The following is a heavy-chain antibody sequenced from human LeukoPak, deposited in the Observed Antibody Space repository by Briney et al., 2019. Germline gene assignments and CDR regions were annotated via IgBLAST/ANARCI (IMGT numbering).Heavy chain of an antibody. J-gene: IGHJ3*02. CDR2: ISAYNGNT. CDR3: ARRGNYYDSSGYYSLFDI. D-gene: IGHD3-22*01. V-gene: IGHV1-18*01. Sequence: ASVKVSCKASGYTFTSYGISWVRQAPGQGLEWMGWISAYNGNTNYAQKLQGRVTMTTDTSTSTAYMELRSLRSDDTAVYYCARRGNYYDSSGYYSLFDIWGQGTMVTVSS. CDR1: GYTFTSYG.